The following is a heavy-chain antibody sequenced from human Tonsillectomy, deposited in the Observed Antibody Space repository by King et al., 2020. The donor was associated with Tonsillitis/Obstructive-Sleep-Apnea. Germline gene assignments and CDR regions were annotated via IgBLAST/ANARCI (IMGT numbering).Heavy chain of an antibody. J-gene: IGHJ6*03. CDR3: ARGPLMGSSADYYYYYMDV. Sequence: VQLQQWGAGLLRPSETLSLTCAVCGGSFSGYYWSWIRQPPGKGLEWIGEINHSGSTNCNPSLKSRFTISVDTSKNQFSLNLSSVTAADPAVYYCARGPLMGSSADYYYYYMDVWGKGTTVTVSS. CDR1: GGSFSGYY. CDR2: INHSGST. V-gene: IGHV4-34*01. D-gene: IGHD6-6*01.